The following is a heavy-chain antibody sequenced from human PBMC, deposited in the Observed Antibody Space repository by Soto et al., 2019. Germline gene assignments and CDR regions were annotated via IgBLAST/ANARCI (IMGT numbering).Heavy chain of an antibody. CDR1: GGTFSSYA. D-gene: IGHD3-22*01. J-gene: IGHJ5*02. Sequence: SVKVSCKASGGTFSSYAISWVRQAPGQGLEWMGGIIPIFGTANYAQKFQGRVTITADESTSTAYMELSSLRSEDTAVYYCAAPGGYYDTSDYSPSWFDPWGQGTLVTVSS. V-gene: IGHV1-69*13. CDR3: AAPGGYYDTSDYSPSWFDP. CDR2: IIPIFGTA.